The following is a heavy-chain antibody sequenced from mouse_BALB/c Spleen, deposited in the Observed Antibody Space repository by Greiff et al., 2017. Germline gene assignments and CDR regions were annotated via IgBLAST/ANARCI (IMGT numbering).Heavy chain of an antibody. CDR2: IYPYNGGT. CDR1: GYTFTDYN. J-gene: IGHJ4*01. V-gene: IGHV1S29*02. D-gene: IGHD3-1*01. Sequence: EVQVVESGPELVKPGASVKISCKASGYTFTDYNMHWVKQSHGKSLEWIGYIYPYNGGTGYNQKFKSKATLTVDNSSSTAYMELRSLTSEDSAVYYCARRGSYYAMDYWGQGTSVTVSS. CDR3: ARRGSYYAMDY.